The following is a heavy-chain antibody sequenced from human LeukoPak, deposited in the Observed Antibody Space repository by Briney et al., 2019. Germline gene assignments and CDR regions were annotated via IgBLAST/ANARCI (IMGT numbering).Heavy chain of an antibody. CDR1: GGSVSSTNW. CDR2: VHLDGRT. CDR3: AREGGFYRPLDY. Sequence: PSETLSLTCGVSGGSVSSTNWWTWIRQPPGKGLKWIGEVHLDGRTNFNPSLKSRLTMSVDLSENHVSLKLTSVTAADTAVYYCAREGGFYRPLDYSGHGTFVPVSS. D-gene: IGHD6-25*01. V-gene: IGHV4-4*02. J-gene: IGHJ4*01.